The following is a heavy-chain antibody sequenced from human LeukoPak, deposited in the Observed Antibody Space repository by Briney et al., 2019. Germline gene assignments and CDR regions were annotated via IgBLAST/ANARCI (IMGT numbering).Heavy chain of an antibody. Sequence: GSLRLSCAASGFTFTSYSMNWVRQAPGKGLEWVSSISSSSSYIYYADSVKGRFTISRDNAKNSLYLQMNSLRAEDTAVYYCARGDSGYDGPYYYYYGMDVWGQGTTVTVSS. D-gene: IGHD5-12*01. J-gene: IGHJ6*02. CDR1: GFTFTSYS. CDR3: ARGDSGYDGPYYYYYGMDV. V-gene: IGHV3-21*01. CDR2: ISSSSSYI.